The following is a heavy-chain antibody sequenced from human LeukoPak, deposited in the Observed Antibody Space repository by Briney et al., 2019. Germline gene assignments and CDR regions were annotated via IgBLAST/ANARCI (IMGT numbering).Heavy chain of an antibody. CDR2: INPKSVDT. V-gene: IGHV1-2*02. D-gene: IGHD1-26*01. CDR1: GYTFTDYY. CDR3: ARGSEVGGTEKNALDI. Sequence: ASVKVSCKTSGYTFTDYYIHWVRQAPGQGLEWMGWINPKSVDTRYAQNFQDRVTMTRDTSITTAYMELSGLRSDVTALYYCARGSEVGGTEKNALDIWGQGTMVTVSS. J-gene: IGHJ3*02.